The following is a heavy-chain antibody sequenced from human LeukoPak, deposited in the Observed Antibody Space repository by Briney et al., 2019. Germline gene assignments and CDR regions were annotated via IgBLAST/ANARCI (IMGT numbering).Heavy chain of an antibody. V-gene: IGHV3-21*01. CDR3: ARTSSTSCHSCFDY. Sequence: GGSLRLSCAASGFTFSRYSMNWVRPAPGKGLEWVSSISSSSSYIYYADSVKGRFTISRDYAKNSLYLQMNSLRAEDTAVYYCARTSSTSCHSCFDYWGQGTLVTVSS. D-gene: IGHD2-2*01. J-gene: IGHJ4*02. CDR2: ISSSSSYI. CDR1: GFTFSRYS.